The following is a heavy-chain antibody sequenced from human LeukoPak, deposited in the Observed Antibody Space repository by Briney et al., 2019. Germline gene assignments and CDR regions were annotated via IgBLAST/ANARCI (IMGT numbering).Heavy chain of an antibody. V-gene: IGHV3-23*01. CDR3: AKPQPSAISWFDP. CDR1: GFTFSNYA. CDR2: ISSSAASI. D-gene: IGHD2-2*02. Sequence: GGSLRLSCAASGFTFSNYAMNWVRQAPGKGLEWVSAISSSAASIYYADSVKGRFTISRDNSKNTLWLQMNSLRDEDTVVYYCAKPQPSAISWFDPWGQGTLVTVSS. J-gene: IGHJ5*02.